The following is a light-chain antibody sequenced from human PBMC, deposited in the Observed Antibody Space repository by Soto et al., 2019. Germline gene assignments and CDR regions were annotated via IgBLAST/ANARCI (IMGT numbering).Light chain of an antibody. J-gene: IGKJ5*01. CDR3: QQYNSYPIT. V-gene: IGKV1D-16*01. CDR2: AAS. CDR1: QGISSW. Sequence: DIQRTQSPSSLSASVGYRVTITCRASQGISSWLAWYQQKPGKAPKLLIYAASXLESGVPSRFSGSGSGTEFALTISSLQPDDFATYYCQQYNSYPITFGQGTRLEIK.